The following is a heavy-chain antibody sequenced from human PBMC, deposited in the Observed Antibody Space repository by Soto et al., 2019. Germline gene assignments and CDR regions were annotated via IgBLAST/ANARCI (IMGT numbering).Heavy chain of an antibody. V-gene: IGHV3-30*18. CDR3: AKEGGDCSGGSCYFYYYYGMDV. D-gene: IGHD2-15*01. CDR2: ISYDGSNK. J-gene: IGHJ6*02. Sequence: GGSLRLSCAASGFTFSSYGMHWVRQAPGKGLEWVAVISYDGSNKYYADSVKGRFTISRDNSKNTLYLQMNSLRAEDTAVYYCAKEGGDCSGGSCYFYYYYGMDVWGQGTTVTVSS. CDR1: GFTFSSYG.